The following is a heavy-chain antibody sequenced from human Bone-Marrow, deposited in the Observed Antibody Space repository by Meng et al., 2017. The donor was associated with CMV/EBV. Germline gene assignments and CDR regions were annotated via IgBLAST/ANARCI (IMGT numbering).Heavy chain of an antibody. CDR3: SRDPCDDIGVVQAARYYYGMDV. Sequence: GESLKISCAASGYTFSSYGMHWVRQAPGKELEWVAVIWYDGSNKYYADSVKGRFTISRDNSKNTLYLQMNSLRAEDTAVYYWSRDPCDDIGVVQAARYYYGMDVWGQGTTVTVSS. CDR1: GYTFSSYG. V-gene: IGHV3-33*01. J-gene: IGHJ6*01. CDR2: IWYDGSNK. D-gene: IGHD2-2*01.